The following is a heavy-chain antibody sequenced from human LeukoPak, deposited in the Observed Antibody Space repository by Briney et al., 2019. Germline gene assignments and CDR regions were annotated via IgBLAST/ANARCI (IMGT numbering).Heavy chain of an antibody. CDR2: ISSSGSTI. D-gene: IGHD3-22*01. V-gene: IGHV3-48*03. CDR3: ARAGYYDSSGTLGAFDI. J-gene: IGHJ3*02. CDR1: GFTFSSYE. Sequence: PGGSLRLSCAASGFTFSSYEMNWVRQAPAKGLEWVSYISSSGSTIYYADSVKGRFTISRDNAKNSLYLQMNILRAEDKAVYYCARAGYYDSSGTLGAFDIWGQGTMVTVSS.